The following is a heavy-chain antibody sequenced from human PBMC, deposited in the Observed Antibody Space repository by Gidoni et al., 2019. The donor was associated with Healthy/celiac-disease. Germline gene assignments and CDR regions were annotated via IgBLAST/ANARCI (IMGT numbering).Heavy chain of an antibody. CDR2: NT. J-gene: IGHJ6*02. Sequence: NTNYNPSLKSRVTISVDTSKNQFSLKLSSVTAADTAVYYCARDQRLEKAPGEYYYYGMDVWGQGTTVTVSS. D-gene: IGHD3-16*01. V-gene: IGHV4-59*01. CDR3: ARDQRLEKAPGEYYYYGMDV.